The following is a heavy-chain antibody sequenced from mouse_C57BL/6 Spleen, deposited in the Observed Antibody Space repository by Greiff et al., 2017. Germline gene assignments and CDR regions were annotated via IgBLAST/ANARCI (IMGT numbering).Heavy chain of an antibody. Sequence: VKLVESGPELVKPGASVKISCKASGYAFSSSWMNWVKQRPGKGLEWIGRIYPGDGDTNYNGKFKGKATLTADKSSSTAYMQLSSLTSEDSAVYFCAREAIYYGNFYYFDYWGQGTTLTVSS. CDR1: GYAFSSSW. CDR3: AREAIYYGNFYYFDY. CDR2: IYPGDGDT. D-gene: IGHD2-1*01. J-gene: IGHJ2*01. V-gene: IGHV1-82*01.